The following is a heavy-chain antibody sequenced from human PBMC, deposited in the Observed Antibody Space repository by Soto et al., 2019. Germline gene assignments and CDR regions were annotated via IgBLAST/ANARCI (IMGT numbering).Heavy chain of an antibody. J-gene: IGHJ6*02. Sequence: QVQLQQWGAGLLKPSGTLSLTCAVYGGSFSGYYWSWIRQPPGKGLEWIGEINHSGVTNYKPSLKRRVTTSVDTSKNQFALQLKSVTAADTALYCCARFSGSYYYAMDVWGQGSTVTVSS. D-gene: IGHD6-19*01. V-gene: IGHV4-34*01. CDR1: GGSFSGYY. CDR2: INHSGVT. CDR3: ARFSGSYYYAMDV.